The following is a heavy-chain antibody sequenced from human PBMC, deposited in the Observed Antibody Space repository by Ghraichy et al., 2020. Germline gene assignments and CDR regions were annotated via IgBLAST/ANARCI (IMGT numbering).Heavy chain of an antibody. V-gene: IGHV4-59*01. CDR1: GGSIRRSY. Sequence: SEPLSLPCTVSGGSIRRSYWCWIRPPPGQGLEWVGYMFYSGTTNYNPSLKSRVTISIDASKNQLSLKMTSVTAADTAVYYCARASDYDVWSGYYMGGGWYFDFWGQVTLVTVSS. CDR2: MFYSGTT. J-gene: IGHJ4*02. CDR3: ARASDYDVWSGYYMGGGWYFDF. D-gene: IGHD3-3*01.